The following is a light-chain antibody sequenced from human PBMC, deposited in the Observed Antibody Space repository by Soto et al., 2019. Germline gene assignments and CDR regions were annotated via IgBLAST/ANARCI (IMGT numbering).Light chain of an antibody. V-gene: IGLV2-8*01. Sequence: QFALTQPPSASGSPGQSVTISCSGTSSDVGGFNYVSWYQQHPGRAPKVLIYEVNKRPSGVPDRFSGSKSGSTASLTVSGLQAEDEAEYYCSSYAVTNIFVFGTGTKVTVL. CDR3: SSYAVTNIFV. J-gene: IGLJ1*01. CDR1: SSDVGGFNY. CDR2: EVN.